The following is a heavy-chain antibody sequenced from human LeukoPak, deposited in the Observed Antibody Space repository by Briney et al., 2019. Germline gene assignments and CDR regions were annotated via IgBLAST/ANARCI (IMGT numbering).Heavy chain of an antibody. J-gene: IGHJ4*02. D-gene: IGHD5-12*01. CDR1: GGSISSGSYC. Sequence: PSETLSLTCTVSGGSISSGSYCWSWTRQPAGKGLEWIERNYTSGSIHKNPSLTSRVTISVDTTKNQFSLKLRSVTAADAAVYYCAASYSGCDFPIDYWGQGTLVTVSS. V-gene: IGHV4-61*02. CDR2: NYTSGSI. CDR3: AASYSGCDFPIDY.